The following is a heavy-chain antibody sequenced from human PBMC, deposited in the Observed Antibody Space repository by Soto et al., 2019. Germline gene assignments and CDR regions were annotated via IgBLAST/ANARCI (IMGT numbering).Heavy chain of an antibody. CDR2: IYYSVST. CDR3: ASDQFTIFGVVNSPGYYDGTDV. J-gene: IGHJ6*04. Sequence: TLSLTCNVSGGSISSGGYYWSWILHHPGKGLEWIGYIYYSVSTYYNPSLKSRVTIAVDTSKNQFSLKLSSVTAEDTAVYYSASDQFTIFGVVNSPGYYDGTDVWGNGNTV. CDR1: GGSISSGGYY. V-gene: IGHV4-31*03. D-gene: IGHD3-3*01.